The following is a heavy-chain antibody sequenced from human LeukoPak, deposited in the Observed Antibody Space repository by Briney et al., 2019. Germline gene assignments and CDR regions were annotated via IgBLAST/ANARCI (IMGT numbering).Heavy chain of an antibody. CDR2: IYYSGST. V-gene: IGHV4-59*01. D-gene: IGHD3-10*01. CDR3: ARVTPGPWLGEFTFDY. Sequence: SETLSLTCTVSGGSISSYYWSWIRQPPGKGLEWIGYIYYSGSTNYNPSLKSRVTISVDTSKNQFSLKLSSVTAADTAVYYCARVTPGPWLGEFTFDYWGQGTLVTVSS. CDR1: GGSISSYY. J-gene: IGHJ4*02.